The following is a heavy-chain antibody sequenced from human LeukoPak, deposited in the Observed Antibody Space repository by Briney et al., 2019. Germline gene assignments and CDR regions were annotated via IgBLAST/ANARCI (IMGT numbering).Heavy chain of an antibody. J-gene: IGHJ4*02. Sequence: PGGSLRLSCAASGFTFRSYSMNWVRQAPGKGLEWVSSISSSSSYIYYADSVKGRFTISRDNAKNSLYLQMNSLRAEDTAVYYCATSGKVATDYWGQGTLVTVSS. CDR3: ATSGKVATDY. CDR1: GFTFRSYS. D-gene: IGHD5-12*01. CDR2: ISSSSSYI. V-gene: IGHV3-21*01.